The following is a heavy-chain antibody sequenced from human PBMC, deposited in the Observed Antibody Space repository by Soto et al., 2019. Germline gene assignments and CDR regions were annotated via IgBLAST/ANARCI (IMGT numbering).Heavy chain of an antibody. CDR2: IIPILGIA. CDR1: GGTFSSYT. CDR3: ARDQGYCGGDCYSSHP. V-gene: IGHV1-69*08. Sequence: QVQLVQSVAEVKKPGSSVKVSCKASGGTFSSYTISWVRQAPGQGLEWMGRIIPILGIANYAQKFQGRVTITADKSTSTAYMELSSLRSEDTAVYYCARDQGYCGGDCYSSHPWGQGTLVTVSS. D-gene: IGHD2-21*02. J-gene: IGHJ5*02.